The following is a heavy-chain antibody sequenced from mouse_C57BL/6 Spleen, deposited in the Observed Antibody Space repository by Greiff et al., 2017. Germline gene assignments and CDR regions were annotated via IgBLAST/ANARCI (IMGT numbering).Heavy chain of an antibody. D-gene: IGHD1-1*01. J-gene: IGHJ2*01. CDR3: ARRGITTHY. CDR1: GYTFPSYW. Sequence: QVHVKQSGAELVKPGASVKMSCKASGYTFPSYWITWVKQRPGQGLEWIGDIYPGSGSTNYNEKFKSKATLTVDTSSSTAYMQLSSLTSGDSAVYYCARRGITTHYWGQGTTLTVSS. CDR2: IYPGSGST. V-gene: IGHV1-55*01.